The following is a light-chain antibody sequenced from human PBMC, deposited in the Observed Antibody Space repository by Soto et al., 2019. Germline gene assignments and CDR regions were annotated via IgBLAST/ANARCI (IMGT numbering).Light chain of an antibody. J-gene: IGLJ1*01. CDR3: QSYDSSMSEYV. V-gene: IGLV1-40*01. CDR2: GNS. Sequence: QSALTQPPSVSGAPGQRVTISCTGSRPNIGTGYDVHWYQQLPGTAPKLLIYGNSNRPSGVPDRFSGSKSGTSASLAITGLQAEDEADYYCQSYDSSMSEYVFGTGTKVTVL. CDR1: RPNIGTGYD.